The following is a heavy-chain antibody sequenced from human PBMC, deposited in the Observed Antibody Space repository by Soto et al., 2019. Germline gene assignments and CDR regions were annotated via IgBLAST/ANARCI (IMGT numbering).Heavy chain of an antibody. Sequence: SVKVSCKASGGTFSSYAISWVRQAPGQGLEWMGGIIPIFGTANYAQKFQGRVTITADKSTSTAYMELSSLRSEDTAVYYCARARPPPVYYYYGMDVWGPGTTVTVSS. V-gene: IGHV1-69*06. CDR2: IIPIFGTA. D-gene: IGHD4-4*01. CDR3: ARARPPPVYYYYGMDV. CDR1: GGTFSSYA. J-gene: IGHJ6*02.